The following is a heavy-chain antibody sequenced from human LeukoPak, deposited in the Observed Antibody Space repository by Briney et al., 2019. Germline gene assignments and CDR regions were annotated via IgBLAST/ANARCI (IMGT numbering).Heavy chain of an antibody. V-gene: IGHV3-21*01. Sequence: PGGSLRLSCAASGFTFSSYSMNWVRQAPGKGLEWVSSISSSSSYIYYADSVKGRFTISRDNAKNSLYLQMNSLRAEDTAVYYCARVGCSSTSCYLTYYYYYYMDVWGKGTTVTVSS. CDR3: ARVGCSSTSCYLTYYYYYYMDV. D-gene: IGHD2-2*01. CDR1: GFTFSSYS. J-gene: IGHJ6*03. CDR2: ISSSSSYI.